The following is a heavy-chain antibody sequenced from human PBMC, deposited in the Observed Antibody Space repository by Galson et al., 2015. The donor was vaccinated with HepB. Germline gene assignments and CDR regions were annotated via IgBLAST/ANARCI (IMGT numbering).Heavy chain of an antibody. CDR3: ARDPTTVTMGFDY. Sequence: SLRLSCAASGFTFRSYGMHWVRQAPGKGLEWVAAIWYDGSNKYYADSVKGRFTISRDNSKNTLSLQVNSLGAEDTAVYYCARDPTTVTMGFDYWGQGTLVTVSS. D-gene: IGHD4-17*01. J-gene: IGHJ4*02. V-gene: IGHV3-33*01. CDR2: IWYDGSNK. CDR1: GFTFRSYG.